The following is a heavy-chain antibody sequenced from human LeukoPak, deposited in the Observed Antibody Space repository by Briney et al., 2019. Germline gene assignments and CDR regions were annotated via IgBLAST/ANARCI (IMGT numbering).Heavy chain of an antibody. J-gene: IGHJ4*02. CDR2: ISSSSSYI. CDR1: GFTFSSYG. Sequence: SGGSLRLSCAASGFTFSSYGMNWVRQAPGKGLEWVSSISSSSSYIYYADSVKGRFTISRDNAKNSLYLQMNSLRAEDTAVYYCATPPLRYFDRQFDYWGQGTLVTVSS. D-gene: IGHD3-9*01. CDR3: ATPPLRYFDRQFDY. V-gene: IGHV3-21*01.